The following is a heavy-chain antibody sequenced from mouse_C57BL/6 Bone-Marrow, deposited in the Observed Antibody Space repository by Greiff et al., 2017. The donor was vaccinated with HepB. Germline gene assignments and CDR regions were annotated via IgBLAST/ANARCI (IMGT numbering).Heavy chain of an antibody. CDR2: INPNNGGT. J-gene: IGHJ4*01. V-gene: IGHV1-26*01. Sequence: VQLQQSGPELVKPGASVKISCKASGYTFTDYYMNWVKQSHGKSLEWIGDINPNNGGTSYNQKFKGKATLTVDKSSSTAYMELRSLTSEDSAVYYCAREYYYDYDVDYYAMDYWGQGTSVTVSS. CDR3: AREYYYDYDVDYYAMDY. D-gene: IGHD2-4*01. CDR1: GYTFTDYY.